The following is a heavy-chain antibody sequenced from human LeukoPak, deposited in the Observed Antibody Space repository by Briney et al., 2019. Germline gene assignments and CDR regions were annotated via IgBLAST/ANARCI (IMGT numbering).Heavy chain of an antibody. D-gene: IGHD1-26*01. Sequence: GGSLRLSCAASGFTFSNYGMHWVRQAPGKGLEWVAVIWYDGSNKYYADSVKGRFTISRDSSKNTLYLQMNSLRAEDTAVYYCAKDRGSYKGALDFDYWGQGTLVTVSS. CDR1: GFTFSNYG. CDR2: IWYDGSNK. J-gene: IGHJ4*02. CDR3: AKDRGSYKGALDFDY. V-gene: IGHV3-33*06.